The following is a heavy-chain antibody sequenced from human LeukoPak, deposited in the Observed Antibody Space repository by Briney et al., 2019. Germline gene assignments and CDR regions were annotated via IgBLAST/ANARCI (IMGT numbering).Heavy chain of an antibody. V-gene: IGHV4-61*02. CDR3: ARQRVYCSSTSCYVTESSRHRWFDP. CDR1: GDSISSGDYY. Sequence: PSQTLSLTCTVSGDSISSGDYYWSWIRQPAGKGLEWIGRISSSGSTNYNPSLTSRVTISVDKSKNRFSLKLSSVTAADTAVYFCARQRVYCSSTSCYVTESSRHRWFDPWGQGTLVTVSS. CDR2: ISSSGST. D-gene: IGHD2-2*01. J-gene: IGHJ5*02.